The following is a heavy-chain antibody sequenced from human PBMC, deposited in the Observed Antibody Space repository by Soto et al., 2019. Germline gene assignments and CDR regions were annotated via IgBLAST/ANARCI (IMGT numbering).Heavy chain of an antibody. CDR3: ARRIAVAGRPFDY. CDR1: GYSFTDYH. J-gene: IGHJ4*02. CDR2: INPTSGGT. V-gene: IGHV1-2*04. D-gene: IGHD6-19*01. Sequence: ASVKVSCKASGYSFTDYHIHWVPQAPGQGLEWLGGINPTSGGTSTAQKFQGWVTMTRDRSISTVYMELTRLRSDDTAVYYCARRIAVAGRPFDYGGQGTLVTVSS.